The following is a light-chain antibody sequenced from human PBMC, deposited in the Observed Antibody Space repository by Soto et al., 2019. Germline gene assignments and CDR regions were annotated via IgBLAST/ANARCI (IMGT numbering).Light chain of an antibody. CDR2: EVS. CDR3: SSYRTGSRV. V-gene: IGLV2-14*01. Sequence: QSALTQPASVSGSPGQSITISCTGTNNDVGAYTYVSWYQQHPGKAPRLIIYEVSERPSGVSHRFSGSKSGNTASLVISGLQAEDEADYYCSSYRTGSRVFGGGTKLTVL. CDR1: NNDVGAYTY. J-gene: IGLJ2*01.